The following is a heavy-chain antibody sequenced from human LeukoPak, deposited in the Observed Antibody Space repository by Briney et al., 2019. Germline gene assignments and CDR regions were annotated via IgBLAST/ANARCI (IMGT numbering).Heavy chain of an antibody. CDR3: TTFDRAPGSY. CDR2: ISSISTYT. Sequence: PGGSLRLSCAASGFTFSTYGMIWVRQAPGKGPEWVSSISSISTYTHYADAVKGRFTISRDNTKNSLYLQMNSLKTEDTAVYYCTTFDRAPGSYWGQGTLVTVSS. CDR1: GFTFSTYG. V-gene: IGHV3-21*03. D-gene: IGHD1-14*01. J-gene: IGHJ4*02.